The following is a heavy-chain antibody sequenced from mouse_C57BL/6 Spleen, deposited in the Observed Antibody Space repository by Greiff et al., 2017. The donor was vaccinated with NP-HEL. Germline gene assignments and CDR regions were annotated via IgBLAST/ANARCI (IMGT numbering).Heavy chain of an antibody. CDR1: GYSITSGYY. CDR2: ISYDGSN. D-gene: IGHD1-1*01. CDR3: ARDRDYYGSSLYYAMDY. J-gene: IGHJ4*01. Sequence: EVQLQESGPGLVKPSQSLSLTCSVTGYSITSGYYWNWIRQFPGNKLEWMGYISYDGSNNYNPSLKNRISITRGTSKNQFFLKLNSVTTEDTATYYCARDRDYYGSSLYYAMDYWGQGTSVTVSS. V-gene: IGHV3-6*01.